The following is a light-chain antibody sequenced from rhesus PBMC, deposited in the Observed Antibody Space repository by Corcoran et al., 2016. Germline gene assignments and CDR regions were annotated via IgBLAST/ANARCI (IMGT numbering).Light chain of an antibody. CDR3: QHHDNSPPS. V-gene: IGKV1-69*01. CDR1: QGISNW. CDR2: RAS. Sequence: DIQMTQSPSSPSAFVGDRVPINCRASQGISNWMAWYQQKPRKAPNLLNARASNLKTGVPSRVRGRGSGTDFTLSSSSLQPDDIATYYCQHHDNSPPSFSRVTKVDIK. J-gene: IGKJ2*01.